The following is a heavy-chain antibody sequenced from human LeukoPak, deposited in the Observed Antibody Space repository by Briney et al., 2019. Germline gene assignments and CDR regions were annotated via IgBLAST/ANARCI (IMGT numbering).Heavy chain of an antibody. CDR2: IIPILGIA. V-gene: IGHV1-69*04. D-gene: IGHD2-2*01. CDR1: GGTFSSYA. Sequence: GSSVKVSCKASGGTFSSYAISWVRQAPGQGLEWMGRIIPILGIANYAQKFQGRVTITADKSTSTAYMELSSLRSEDTAVYYCAKDGVMGYQLLQGAFDIWGQGTMVTVSS. J-gene: IGHJ3*02. CDR3: AKDGVMGYQLLQGAFDI.